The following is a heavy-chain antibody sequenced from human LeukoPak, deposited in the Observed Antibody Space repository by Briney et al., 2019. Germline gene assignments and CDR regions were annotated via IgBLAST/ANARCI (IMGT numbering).Heavy chain of an antibody. J-gene: IGHJ4*02. Sequence: PGGSLRLSCSASGFTFSTSPMHWVRQAPGRRLEYVSGISSGGGITDYADSVKGRFIISRDNSKNTLYVQMSSLRVEDTAVYYCVKKFASGAYPYDYWGQGILATVSS. V-gene: IGHV3-64*05. CDR1: GFTFSTSP. CDR2: ISSGGGIT. CDR3: VKKFASGAYPYDY. D-gene: IGHD3-10*01.